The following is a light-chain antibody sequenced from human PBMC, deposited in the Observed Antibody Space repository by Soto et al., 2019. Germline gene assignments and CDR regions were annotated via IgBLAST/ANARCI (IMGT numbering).Light chain of an antibody. Sequence: EIVLTQSPATLSLSPGERATLSCRASQSVSSYLAWYQQKPGQAPRLVIYDVSSRATGVPPRFSGSGSGTDFTLTISSLEPEDFATYFCQQANVFPRSFGQGTKLDFK. V-gene: IGKV3-11*01. CDR1: QSVSSY. CDR2: DVS. J-gene: IGKJ2*01. CDR3: QQANVFPRS.